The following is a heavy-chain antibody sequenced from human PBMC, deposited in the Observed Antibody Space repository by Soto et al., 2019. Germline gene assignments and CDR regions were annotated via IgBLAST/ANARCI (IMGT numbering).Heavy chain of an antibody. V-gene: IGHV3-21*01. Sequence: PGGSLRLSCAASGFTFSSYSMNWVRQAPGKGLEWVSSISSSSSYIYYADSVKGRFTISRDNSKNTLYLQMNSLRAEDTAVYYCARDPNATVTTNGFDYWGQGTLVTVSS. D-gene: IGHD4-17*01. CDR2: ISSSSSYI. CDR3: ARDPNATVTTNGFDY. J-gene: IGHJ4*02. CDR1: GFTFSSYS.